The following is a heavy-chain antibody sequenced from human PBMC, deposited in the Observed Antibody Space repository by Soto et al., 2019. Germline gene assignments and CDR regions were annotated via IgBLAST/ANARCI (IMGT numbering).Heavy chain of an antibody. CDR3: GIDNMIKLWPPSSVDS. CDR1: GFSFSSYP. CDR2: ISYDGTNK. V-gene: IGHV3-30*04. Sequence: GGSLRLSCEGSGFSFSSYPIHWVRQAPGKGLEWVAVISYDGTNKYYGESVRGRFTISRDDSKNTVYLQMNSLSGEDTAIYYCGIDNMIKLWPPSSVDSWGQGALVTVSS. D-gene: IGHD3-22*01. J-gene: IGHJ4*02.